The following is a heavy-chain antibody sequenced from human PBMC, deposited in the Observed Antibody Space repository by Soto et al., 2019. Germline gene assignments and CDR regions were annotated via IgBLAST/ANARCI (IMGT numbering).Heavy chain of an antibody. Sequence: SVKVSCKASGFTFTSSAFQWVRQARGQRLEWIGWIAVGSGYTNYAQRFQDRVTLTRDMSTATTYMELSRLTSEDTAIYYCAADVTAWQQMVPSDYWGQGTLVTVSS. J-gene: IGHJ4*02. CDR1: GFTFTSSA. V-gene: IGHV1-58*01. D-gene: IGHD2-8*01. CDR2: IAVGSGYT. CDR3: AADVTAWQQMVPSDY.